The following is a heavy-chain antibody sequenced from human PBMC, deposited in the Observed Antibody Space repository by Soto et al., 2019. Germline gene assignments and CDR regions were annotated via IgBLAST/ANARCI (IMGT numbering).Heavy chain of an antibody. CDR3: DRGPTIARFDT. V-gene: IGHV4-30-2*01. CDR1: GGSISSGGYS. D-gene: IGHD5-12*01. Sequence: PSETLSLTCAVSGGSISSGGYSWSWIRQPPGKGLEWIGYIYHSASTYYNPSLKSPGTTSVNRSKNQFCLMLSPVTAADTALYYCDRGPTIARFDTWGEGTMVDVYS. J-gene: IGHJ5*02. CDR2: IYHSAST.